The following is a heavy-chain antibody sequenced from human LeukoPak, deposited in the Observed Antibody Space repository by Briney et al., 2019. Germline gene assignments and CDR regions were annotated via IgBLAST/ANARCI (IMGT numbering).Heavy chain of an antibody. CDR2: IYYSGST. CDR3: ARRIYYGSGKEPINWFDP. D-gene: IGHD3-10*01. CDR1: GGSISSSSYY. V-gene: IGHV4-39*01. J-gene: IGHJ5*02. Sequence: SETLSLTCTVSGGSISSSSYYWGWIRQPPGKGLEWIGSIYYSGSTYYNPSLKSRVTISVDTSKNQFSLKLSSVTAADTAVYYCARRIYYGSGKEPINWFDPWGQGTLVTVSS.